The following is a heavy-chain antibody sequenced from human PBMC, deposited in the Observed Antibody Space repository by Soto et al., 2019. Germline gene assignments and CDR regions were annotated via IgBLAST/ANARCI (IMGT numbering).Heavy chain of an antibody. D-gene: IGHD5-12*01. Sequence: EVQLVQSGAEVKKPGESLRISCKGSGYSFTSYWISWVRQMPGKGLEWMGRIDPSDSYTNYSPSFQGHVTISADKSVSTAYLQWSSLKASDTAMYYCARRGYGSYGGGDAFDIWGQGTMVTVSS. V-gene: IGHV5-10-1*03. CDR2: IDPSDSYT. CDR1: GYSFTSYW. CDR3: ARRGYGSYGGGDAFDI. J-gene: IGHJ3*02.